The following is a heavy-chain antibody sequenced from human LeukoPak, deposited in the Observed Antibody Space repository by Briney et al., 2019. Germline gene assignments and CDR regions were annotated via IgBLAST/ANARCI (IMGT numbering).Heavy chain of an antibody. CDR1: GFTFSSYS. D-gene: IGHD2-15*01. CDR3: ARGEGGSGTADVFDI. Sequence: GGSLRLSCAASGFTFSSYSMTWVRQAPGKGLEWVSSLSSSSTYIYYADSVKGRFTISRDNAKNSLYLQMNSLRAEDTAVYYCARGEGGSGTADVFDIWGQGTMVTVPS. CDR2: LSSSSTYI. V-gene: IGHV3-21*01. J-gene: IGHJ3*02.